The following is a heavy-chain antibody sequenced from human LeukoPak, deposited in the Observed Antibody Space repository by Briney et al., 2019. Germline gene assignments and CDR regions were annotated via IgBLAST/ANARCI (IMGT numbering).Heavy chain of an antibody. CDR3: VKDLLLWCFDC. Sequence: PGGSLRLSCATSGFTFCRNAMGWVCQAPEMGLEWGSAIASDERTPYADSVKGRFIISRDISKNTLYLQMSSLRAEETDIYYCVKDLLLWCFDCWGQGIVVTVSS. J-gene: IGHJ4*02. V-gene: IGHV3-23*01. CDR1: GFTFCRNA. CDR2: IASDERT. D-gene: IGHD2-15*01.